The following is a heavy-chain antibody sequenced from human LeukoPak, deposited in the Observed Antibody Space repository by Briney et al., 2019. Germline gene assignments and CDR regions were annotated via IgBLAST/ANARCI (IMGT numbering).Heavy chain of an antibody. D-gene: IGHD1-26*01. CDR3: ARRYSGSYYGGRWFDY. Sequence: SETLSLTCAVYGGSFSGYYWSWTRQPPGRGLEWIGEINHSGSTNYNPSLKSRVTISVDTSKNQFSLKLSSVTAADTAVYYCARRYSGSYYGGRWFDYWGQGTLVTVSS. CDR1: GGSFSGYY. V-gene: IGHV4-34*01. CDR2: INHSGST. J-gene: IGHJ4*02.